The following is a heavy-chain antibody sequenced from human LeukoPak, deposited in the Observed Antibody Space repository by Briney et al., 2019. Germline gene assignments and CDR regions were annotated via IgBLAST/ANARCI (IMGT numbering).Heavy chain of an antibody. Sequence: GGSLRLSCAASGFTVSSNYMSWVRQAPGKGLEWVSVIYSGGSTDYADSVKGRFTISRDTSKNTLYLQMNGLRVEDTAVYYCARSSQYDILTGYSEEDAFDIWGQGTMVTVSS. CDR1: GFTVSSNY. J-gene: IGHJ3*02. CDR3: ARSSQYDILTGYSEEDAFDI. CDR2: IYSGGST. D-gene: IGHD3-9*01. V-gene: IGHV3-53*01.